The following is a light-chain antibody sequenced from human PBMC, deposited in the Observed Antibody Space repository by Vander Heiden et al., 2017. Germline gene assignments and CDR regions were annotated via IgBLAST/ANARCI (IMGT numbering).Light chain of an antibody. J-gene: IGKJ1*01. CDR1: QSVRKY. CDR2: AAS. CDR3: QQSYRTLSWT. V-gene: IGKV1-39*01. Sequence: DIQMTQSPSSLSASVGDRVTITCRASQSVRKYLNWYQQKTGKAPQLLIYAASTLQSGVPSRFSGSGSGTDFTLTISSLQPEDFATYYCQQSYRTLSWTFGQGTKVEIK.